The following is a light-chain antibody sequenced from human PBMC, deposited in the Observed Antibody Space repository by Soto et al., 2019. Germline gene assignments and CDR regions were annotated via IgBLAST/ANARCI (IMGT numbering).Light chain of an antibody. CDR3: QQYNSYPWT. CDR2: DPS. CDR1: QSISSG. J-gene: IGKJ1*01. V-gene: IGKV1-5*01. Sequence: DIQMTQSPSTLSASVGDRVTITCRASQSISSGLAWYQQKPGKAPKLLCYDPSSLESGVRSRFSGSGSGTEFTLTISSLQPDDFATYYCQQYNSYPWTFGQGTKVEIK.